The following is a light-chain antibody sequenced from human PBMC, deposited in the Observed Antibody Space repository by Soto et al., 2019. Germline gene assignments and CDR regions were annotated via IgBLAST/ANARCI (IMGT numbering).Light chain of an antibody. CDR1: QSISSW. V-gene: IGKV1-39*01. J-gene: IGKJ5*01. Sequence: IHRTQSPSTLSASVGDRFTITCRASQSISSWLAWYQQKPGKAPKLLIYAASSLQSGVPSRFSGSGSGTDFTLTISSLQPEDFATYYCQQSYSTPITFGQGTRLEIK. CDR2: AAS. CDR3: QQSYSTPIT.